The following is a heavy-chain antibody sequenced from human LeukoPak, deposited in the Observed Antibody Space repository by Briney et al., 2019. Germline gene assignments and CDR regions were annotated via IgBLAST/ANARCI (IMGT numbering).Heavy chain of an antibody. D-gene: IGHD3-3*01. CDR3: ARAPCPEWLCGAEYFQH. CDR1: GFTFSSYS. CDR2: ISSSSSYI. V-gene: IGHV3-21*01. Sequence: GGSLGLSCAASGFTFSSYSMNWVRQAPGKGLEWVSSISSSSSYIYYADSVKGRFTISRDNAKNSLYLQMNSLRAEDTAVYYCARAPCPEWLCGAEYFQHWGQGTLVTVSS. J-gene: IGHJ1*01.